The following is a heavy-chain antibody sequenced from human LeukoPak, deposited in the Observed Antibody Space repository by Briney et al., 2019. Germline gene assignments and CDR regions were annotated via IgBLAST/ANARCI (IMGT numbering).Heavy chain of an antibody. V-gene: IGHV3-74*01. CDR2: INSDGTT. J-gene: IGHJ4*02. D-gene: IGHD2-21*01. CDR1: RFTFSSYW. CDR3: ARASGKNGDYVQIDY. Sequence: GGSLRLSCARSRFTFSSYWMHWVRQAPVKVLVWLSRINSDGTTTYADSVRGRFTISRDNAKNTLYLQMNSLRAEDTAVYYCARASGKNGDYVQIDYWGQGTRVTVSS.